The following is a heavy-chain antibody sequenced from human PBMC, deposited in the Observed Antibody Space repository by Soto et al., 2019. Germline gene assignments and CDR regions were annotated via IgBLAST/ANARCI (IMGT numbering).Heavy chain of an antibody. CDR1: GGSFSGYY. CDR3: ARGARARFDY. J-gene: IGHJ4*02. V-gene: IGHV4-34*01. CDR2: INHSGST. Sequence: ETLSLTCAVYGGSFSGYYWSWIRQPPGKGLEWIGEINHSGSTNYNPSLKSRVTISVDTSKNQFSLKLSSVTAADTAVYYCARGARARFDYWGQGTLVTVSS.